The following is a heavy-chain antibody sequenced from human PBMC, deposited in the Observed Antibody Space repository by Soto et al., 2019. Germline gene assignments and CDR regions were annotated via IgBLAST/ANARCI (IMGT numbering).Heavy chain of an antibody. Sequence: SETLSLTCTVSGSSISSGGYYWSWIRQHPGKGLEWIGYIYYSGSTYYNPSLKSRVTISVDTSKNRFSLKLSSVTAADTAVYYCARVVIAAAASFIDYWGQGTLVTVSS. CDR1: GSSISSGGYY. D-gene: IGHD6-13*01. CDR2: IYYSGST. CDR3: ARVVIAAAASFIDY. V-gene: IGHV4-31*03. J-gene: IGHJ4*02.